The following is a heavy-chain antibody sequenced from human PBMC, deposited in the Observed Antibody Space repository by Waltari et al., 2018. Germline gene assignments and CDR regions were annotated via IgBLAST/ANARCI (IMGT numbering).Heavy chain of an antibody. CDR2: IIPILGIA. D-gene: IGHD4-4*01. J-gene: IGHJ6*02. CDR1: GVTFSSYA. Sequence: QVQLVQSGAEVKKPGSSVKVSCKASGVTFSSYAIIWVRQAPGQGLEWMGRIIPILGIANYAQKFQGRVTITADKSTSTAYMELSSLRSEDTAVYYCASTRNSPRGRYYYYGMDVWGQGTTVTVSS. V-gene: IGHV1-69*04. CDR3: ASTRNSPRGRYYYYGMDV.